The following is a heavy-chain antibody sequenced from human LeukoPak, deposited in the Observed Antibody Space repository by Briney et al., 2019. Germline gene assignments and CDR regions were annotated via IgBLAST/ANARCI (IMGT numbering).Heavy chain of an antibody. CDR3: ARDKGRSEAGDY. V-gene: IGHV1-2*02. J-gene: IGHJ4*02. Sequence: ASVKVSCKSSRYSFTGYYLHWVRQAPGQGLEWMGLIKPNNGGTNYAQKSQRRGTMTRDTSTTTAYIELTSLTSDDTAVYYCARDKGRSEAGDYWGQGSLVTVSS. CDR2: IKPNNGGT. CDR1: RYSFTGYY. D-gene: IGHD6-19*01.